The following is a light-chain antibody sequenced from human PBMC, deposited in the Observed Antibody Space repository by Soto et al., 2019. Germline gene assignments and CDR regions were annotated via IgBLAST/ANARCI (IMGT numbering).Light chain of an antibody. Sequence: EIVLTQSPGTLSLSPGERATLXSRASQTVRNNYLAWYQQKPGQAPRLLIFAASTRATGIPARFSGRGSGTEFTLTISSLQSEDFGVYYCQQYNNWPSFGGGTKVDIK. V-gene: IGKV3-15*01. J-gene: IGKJ4*01. CDR1: QTVRNN. CDR3: QQYNNWPS. CDR2: AAS.